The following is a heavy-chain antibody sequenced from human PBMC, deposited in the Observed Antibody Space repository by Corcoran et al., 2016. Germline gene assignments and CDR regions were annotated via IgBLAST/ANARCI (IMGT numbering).Heavy chain of an antibody. CDR3: SSPSLYGMDV. V-gene: IGHV1-3*02. CDR1: GYTFTSYA. Sequence: QVQLVQSGAEVKKPGASVKVSCKASGYTFTSYAMHWVRQAPGQRLEWMGWSNAGNGNTKYSQEFQGRVTITRDTSASTAYMELSSLRSEDMAAPSSSSPSLYGMDVWGQGTTVTVSS. D-gene: IGHD6-13*01. J-gene: IGHJ6*02. CDR2: SNAGNGNT.